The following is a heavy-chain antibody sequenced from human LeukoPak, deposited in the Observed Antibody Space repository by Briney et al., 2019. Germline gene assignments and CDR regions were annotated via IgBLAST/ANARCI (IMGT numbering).Heavy chain of an antibody. CDR1: GGSFSGYY. V-gene: IGHV4-34*01. J-gene: IGHJ4*02. Sequence: PSETLSLTCAVYGGSFSGYYWSWIRQPPGKGLEWIGEINHSGSTNYNPSLKSRVTISVDTSKNQFSLKLSSVTAADTAVYYCARGREMATTTAYFDYGGQGTLVPVSS. D-gene: IGHD5-24*01. CDR3: ARGREMATTTAYFDY. CDR2: INHSGST.